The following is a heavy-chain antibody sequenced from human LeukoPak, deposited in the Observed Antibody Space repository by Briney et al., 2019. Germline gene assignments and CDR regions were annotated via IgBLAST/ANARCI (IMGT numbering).Heavy chain of an antibody. CDR2: HSSNGGST. CDR1: GXTFSSYA. J-gene: IGHJ3*02. CDR3: ARDLAYYDSSGYGAFDI. D-gene: IGHD3-22*01. V-gene: IGHV3-64*01. Sequence: PGGSLRLSCATSGXTFSSYAMHWVRQAPGKGLEYAYAHSSNGGSTYYANSVKGSFTISRDNSKNTLYLQMGSLSAEDMAVYYCARDLAYYDSSGYGAFDIWGQGTMVTVSS.